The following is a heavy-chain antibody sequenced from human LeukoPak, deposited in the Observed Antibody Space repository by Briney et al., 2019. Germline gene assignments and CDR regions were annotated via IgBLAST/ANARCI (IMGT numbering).Heavy chain of an antibody. V-gene: IGHV3-23*01. CDR2: SSGSGGST. CDR3: AKVGPGAARDY. J-gene: IGHJ4*02. D-gene: IGHD2-15*01. Sequence: GGSLRLSCAASGFTFSSYAMSWVRQAPGKGLEWVSASSGSGGSTYYADAVKGRFSISRDTSKNALYLEMNSLRAEDTALYYCAKVGPGAARDYWGQGTLVTVSS. CDR1: GFTFSSYA.